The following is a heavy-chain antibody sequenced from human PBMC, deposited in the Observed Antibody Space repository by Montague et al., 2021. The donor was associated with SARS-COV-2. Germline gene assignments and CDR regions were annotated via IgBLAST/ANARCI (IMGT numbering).Heavy chain of an antibody. CDR3: ARHGDRAEGRLSWFDP. J-gene: IGHJ5*02. CDR2: INHTGSA. D-gene: IGHD3-3*01. CDR1: SGSFSDFY. Sequence: SETLSLTCAVYSGSFSDFYWTWIRQSPGKGLEWIGEINHTGSATYNPSLKGRVTLSRDTSKNQLSLKLSSATAADTAVYYCARHGDRAEGRLSWFDPWGQGTLVTVSS. V-gene: IGHV4-34*01.